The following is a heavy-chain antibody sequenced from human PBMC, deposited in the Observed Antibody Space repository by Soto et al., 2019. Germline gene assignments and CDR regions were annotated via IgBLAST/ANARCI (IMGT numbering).Heavy chain of an antibody. J-gene: IGHJ6*02. Sequence: QVQLVQSGAEVKKPGSSVKVSCKASGGTFSSYAISWVRQAPGQGLEWMGGIIPIFGTANYAQKFQGRVTITADESTSTAYMELSSLRSEDTAVDYCARGFDYYDSSGYQWGRGYYYYGMDVWGQGTTVTVSS. V-gene: IGHV1-69*01. CDR3: ARGFDYYDSSGYQWGRGYYYYGMDV. CDR2: IIPIFGTA. D-gene: IGHD3-22*01. CDR1: GGTFSSYA.